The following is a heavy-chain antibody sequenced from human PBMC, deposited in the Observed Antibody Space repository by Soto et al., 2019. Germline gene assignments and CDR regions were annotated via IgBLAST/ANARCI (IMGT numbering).Heavy chain of an antibody. CDR2: INPSGGST. CDR3: ARDLNSGSYYLYDYYYYYYGMDV. D-gene: IGHD1-26*01. J-gene: IGHJ6*02. Sequence: VASVKVSCKASGYTFTSYYMHWVRHAPGQGLEWMGIINPSGGSTSYAQKFQGRVTMTRDTSTSTVYMELSSLRSEDTAVYYCARDLNSGSYYLYDYYYYYYGMDVWGQGTTVTVSS. V-gene: IGHV1-46*01. CDR1: GYTFTSYY.